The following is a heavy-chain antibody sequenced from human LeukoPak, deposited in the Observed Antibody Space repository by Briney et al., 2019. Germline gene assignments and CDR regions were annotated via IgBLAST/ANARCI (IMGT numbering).Heavy chain of an antibody. J-gene: IGHJ6*03. Sequence: PGGSLRLSCAASGFTFSTYAMSWVRQIPGKGLEWVSAISGSDDGTYYADSVKGRFTISRDNAKNSLYLQMNSLRAEDTAVYYCARDGGSYYPYFYYYYMDVWGKGTTVTVSS. V-gene: IGHV3-23*01. D-gene: IGHD1-26*01. CDR2: ISGSDDGT. CDR3: ARDGGSYYPYFYYYYMDV. CDR1: GFTFSTYA.